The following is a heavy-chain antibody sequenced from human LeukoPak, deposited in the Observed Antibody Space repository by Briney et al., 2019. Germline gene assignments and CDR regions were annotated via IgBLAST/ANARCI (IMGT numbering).Heavy chain of an antibody. CDR1: GFTFSSYE. V-gene: IGHV3-48*03. CDR3: ARGPYYDFWSGRVYYFDY. CDR2: ISSSGSTI. D-gene: IGHD3-3*01. J-gene: IGHJ4*02. Sequence: GGSLRLSCAASGFTFSSYEMNWVRQAPGKGLEWVSYISSSGSTIYYADSVKGRFTISRDNAKNSLYLQMSSLRAEDTAVYYCARGPYYDFWSGRVYYFDYWGQGTLVTVSS.